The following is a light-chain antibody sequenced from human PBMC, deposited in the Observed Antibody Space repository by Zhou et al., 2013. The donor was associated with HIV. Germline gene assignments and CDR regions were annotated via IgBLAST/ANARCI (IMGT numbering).Light chain of an antibody. CDR2: AAS. V-gene: IGKV1-12*01. Sequence: DIQMTQSPSSVSASVGDRVTITCRASQDIYSWLAWYQQRPGNAPKLLIYAASNLLSGVPSRFSGSGFGTDFTLTISDLQPEDFATYYCQQTNSVPLTFGGGPKVEI. J-gene: IGKJ4*01. CDR1: QDIYSW. CDR3: QQTNSVPLT.